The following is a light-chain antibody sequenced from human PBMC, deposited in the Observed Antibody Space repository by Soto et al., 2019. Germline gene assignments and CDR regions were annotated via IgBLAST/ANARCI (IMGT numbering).Light chain of an antibody. J-gene: IGKJ1*01. Sequence: EIVLTQSPATLSLSPGEGATLSCRASQSIRNYLAWYQQKPGQAPRLLIYDASNRATGIPARFSGSGSGTDFTLTISRLEPEDFAVYYCQQYGRSPTTFGQGTKVDIK. CDR3: QQYGRSPTT. CDR2: DAS. V-gene: IGKV3-20*01. CDR1: QSIRNY.